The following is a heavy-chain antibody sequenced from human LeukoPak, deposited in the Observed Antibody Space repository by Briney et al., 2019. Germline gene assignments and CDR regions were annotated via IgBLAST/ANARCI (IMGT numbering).Heavy chain of an antibody. CDR1: GGSISSGSYY. V-gene: IGHV4-39*01. Sequence: SETLSLTCAVSGGSISSGSYYWDWIRQPPGKGLEWIGSLCYSGNSYYNLSLKSRVTISVDTSENQCSLNLRSVTAADTAVYFCARRKGNSDYFDFWGQGTLGTVSS. CDR3: ARRKGNSDYFDF. CDR2: LCYSGNS. J-gene: IGHJ4*02. D-gene: IGHD4-23*01.